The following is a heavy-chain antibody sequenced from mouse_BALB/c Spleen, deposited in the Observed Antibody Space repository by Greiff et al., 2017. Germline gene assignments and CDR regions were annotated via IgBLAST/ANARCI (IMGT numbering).Heavy chain of an antibody. J-gene: IGHJ2*01. Sequence: VQLKESGAELVRPGTSVKVSCKASGYAFTNYLIEWVKQRPGQGLEWIGVINPGSGGTNYNEKFKGKATLTADKSSSTAYMQLSSLTSDDSAVYFCARRSLLPHFDYWGQGTTLTVSS. D-gene: IGHD5-1*01. CDR2: INPGSGGT. CDR3: ARRSLLPHFDY. V-gene: IGHV1-54*01. CDR1: GYAFTNYL.